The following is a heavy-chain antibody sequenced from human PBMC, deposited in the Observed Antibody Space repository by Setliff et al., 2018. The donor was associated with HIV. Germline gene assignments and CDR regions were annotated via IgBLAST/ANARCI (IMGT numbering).Heavy chain of an antibody. J-gene: IGHJ4*02. Sequence: PSETLSLTCAVSGGSITSTNWWSWVRQPPGKGLEWIGEIYHSGSTNYNPSLRSRVTISVDKSKNQFSLKLSSVTAADTAVYCCARSFRGYSGTYFDYWGQGTLVTVSS. D-gene: IGHD1-26*01. CDR2: IYHSGST. V-gene: IGHV4-4*01. CDR1: GGSITSTNW. CDR3: ARSFRGYSGTYFDY.